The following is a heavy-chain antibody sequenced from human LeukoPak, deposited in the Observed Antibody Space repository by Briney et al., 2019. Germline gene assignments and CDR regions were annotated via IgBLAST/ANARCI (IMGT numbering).Heavy chain of an antibody. D-gene: IGHD3-22*01. J-gene: IGHJ4*02. CDR1: GGTFSSYA. CDR3: ASVTVDYYDSSGYYYGDC. V-gene: IGHV1-69*13. Sequence: SVKVSCTASGGTFSSYAISWVRQAPGQGLEWMGGIIPIFGTANYAQKFQGRVTITADESTSTAYMELSSLRSEDTAVYYCASVTVDYYDSSGYYYGDCWGQGTLVTVSS. CDR2: IIPIFGTA.